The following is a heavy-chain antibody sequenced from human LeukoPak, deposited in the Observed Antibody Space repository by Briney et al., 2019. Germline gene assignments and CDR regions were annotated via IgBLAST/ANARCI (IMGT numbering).Heavy chain of an antibody. J-gene: IGHJ4*02. Sequence: SETLSLTCAVYGGSFSGYYWSWIRQPPGKGLEWIGEIYHNGNANYNPSLKSPVTISVDKSKNQFSLKLSAVTAADTAVYYCARDPGGTSLGYFDYWGQGTLVTVSS. CDR2: IYHNGNA. V-gene: IGHV4-34*01. CDR3: ARDPGGTSLGYFDY. D-gene: IGHD7-27*01. CDR1: GGSFSGYY.